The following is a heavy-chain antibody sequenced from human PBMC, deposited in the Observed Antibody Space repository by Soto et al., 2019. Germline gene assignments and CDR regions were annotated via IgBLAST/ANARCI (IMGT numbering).Heavy chain of an antibody. V-gene: IGHV4-4*07. D-gene: IGHD1-1*01. Sequence: XETLSLTCTVAGSSISGFYWSWIRKSAGKGLDWIGRIYATGTTDYNPSLKSRVMMSVDTSKKQFSLKLRSVTAADTAVYYCVRDGTKTLRDWFDPSGQGISVTVSS. J-gene: IGHJ5*02. CDR3: VRDGTKTLRDWFDP. CDR2: IYATGTT. CDR1: GSSISGFY.